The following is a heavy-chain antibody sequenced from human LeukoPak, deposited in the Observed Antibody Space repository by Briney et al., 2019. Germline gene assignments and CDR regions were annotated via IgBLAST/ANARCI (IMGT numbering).Heavy chain of an antibody. CDR3: ARNPTDSNYYYYYYMDV. V-gene: IGHV3-48*03. Sequence: GGSLRLSCVASGFTFTTYEMNWVRQAPGKGLEWISHISPSGTSIFYADSVMGRFSISRDNAKKSLYLQMNSLRAEDTVVYYCARNPTDSNYYYYYYMDVWGKGTAVTVSS. CDR2: ISPSGTSI. J-gene: IGHJ6*03. D-gene: IGHD4-11*01. CDR1: GFTFTTYE.